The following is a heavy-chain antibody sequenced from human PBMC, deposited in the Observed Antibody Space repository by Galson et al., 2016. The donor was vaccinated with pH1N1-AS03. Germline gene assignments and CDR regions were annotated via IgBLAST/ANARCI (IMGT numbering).Heavy chain of an antibody. V-gene: IGHV3-21*01. Sequence: SLRLSCAASRFTFSSYSMNWVRQAPGKGLEWVSSISISGSYVYYADSVKGRFTISRDNAKNSLYLHVNSLSAEDTAVYYCARRATDGYTIDYWGQGTLVTVSS. J-gene: IGHJ4*02. CDR3: ARRATDGYTIDY. CDR2: ISISGSYV. D-gene: IGHD5-24*01. CDR1: RFTFSSYS.